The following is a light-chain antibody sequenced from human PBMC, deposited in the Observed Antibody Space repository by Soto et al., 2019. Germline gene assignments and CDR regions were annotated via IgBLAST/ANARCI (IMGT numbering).Light chain of an antibody. V-gene: IGKV1-9*01. CDR2: GAS. J-gene: IGKJ2*01. CDR1: QGINSF. Sequence: IQLTQSRSSLSASVGDRVTITCRASQGINSFLAWYQQKPGEAPKLLIYGASTLQSGVPSRFSGSGSGTDLTLTISSLQPEDFATYYCQQLTSYRFTFGQGTKLQIK. CDR3: QQLTSYRFT.